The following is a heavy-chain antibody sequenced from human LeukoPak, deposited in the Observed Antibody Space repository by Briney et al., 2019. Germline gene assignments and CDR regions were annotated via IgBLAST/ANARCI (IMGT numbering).Heavy chain of an antibody. D-gene: IGHD6-19*01. J-gene: IGHJ4*02. CDR3: ARAGIAVAGNDY. CDR1: GYTFTSYA. Sequence: GASVKVSCKASGYTFTSYAMHWVRQAPGQGLEWMGGIIPIFGTANYAQKFQGRVTITADESTSTAYMELSSLRSEDTAVYYCARAGIAVAGNDYWGQGTLVTVSS. V-gene: IGHV1-69*13. CDR2: IIPIFGTA.